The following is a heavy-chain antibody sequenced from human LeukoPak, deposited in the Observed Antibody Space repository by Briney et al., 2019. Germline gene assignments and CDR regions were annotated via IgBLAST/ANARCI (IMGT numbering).Heavy chain of an antibody. CDR2: ISSSSSYI. Sequence: PGGSLRLSCAASGFTFSSYSMNWVRQAPGKGLEWVSSISSSSSYIYYADSVKGRFTISRDNSKNTLYLQMNSLRAEDTAVYYCAKDPRWAPFDYWGQGTLVTVSS. CDR1: GFTFSSYS. D-gene: IGHD6-13*01. V-gene: IGHV3-21*04. CDR3: AKDPRWAPFDY. J-gene: IGHJ4*02.